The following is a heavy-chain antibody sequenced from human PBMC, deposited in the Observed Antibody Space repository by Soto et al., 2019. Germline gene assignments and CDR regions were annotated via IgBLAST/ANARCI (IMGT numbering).Heavy chain of an antibody. V-gene: IGHV1-18*01. D-gene: IGHD3-22*01. CDR2: ISAYNGNT. Sequence: ASVKVSCKASGYTFTSYCISWVRQAPGQGLEWMGWISAYNGNTNYAQKLQGRVTMTTDTSTSTAYMELRSLRSDDTAVYYCARGNYYDSSGYLDYWGQGTLVTVSS. CDR1: GYTFTSYC. CDR3: ARGNYYDSSGYLDY. J-gene: IGHJ4*02.